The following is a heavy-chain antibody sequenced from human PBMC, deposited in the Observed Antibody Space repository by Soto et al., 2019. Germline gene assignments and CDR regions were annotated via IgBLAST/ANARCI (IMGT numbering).Heavy chain of an antibody. V-gene: IGHV3-33*01. CDR2: IWYDGSNI. Sequence: QVQLEESGGSVVQPGRSLRLSCAASGFTFNTYGMHWVRQAPGKGLEWVSVIWYDGSNIHYADSVKGRFTISRDNSKNTLYLQMNSLRAEDTAVYYCARYGGYGMDVWGQGTTVTVSS. CDR1: GFTFNTYG. D-gene: IGHD2-15*01. CDR3: ARYGGYGMDV. J-gene: IGHJ6*02.